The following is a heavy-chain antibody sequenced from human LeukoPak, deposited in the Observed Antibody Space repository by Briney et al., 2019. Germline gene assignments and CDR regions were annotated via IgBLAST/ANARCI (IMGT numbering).Heavy chain of an antibody. Sequence: ASVKVSCKASGYTFTSYDINWVRQATGQGLEWMGWMNPNSGNTGYAQKFLGRVTMTRNTSISTAYMELSSLRSEDTAVYYCARGPVAGTRIDPWGQGTLVTVSS. CDR3: ARGPVAGTRIDP. D-gene: IGHD6-19*01. J-gene: IGHJ5*02. CDR1: GYTFTSYD. CDR2: MNPNSGNT. V-gene: IGHV1-8*01.